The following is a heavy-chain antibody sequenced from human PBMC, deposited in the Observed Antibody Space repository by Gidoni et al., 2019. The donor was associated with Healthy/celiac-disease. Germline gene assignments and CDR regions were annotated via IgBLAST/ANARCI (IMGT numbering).Heavy chain of an antibody. Sequence: QVQLVESGGGVVQPGRAMRLSCAASGFSFRSYGMHWVRQAPGKGLEWVAVIWYDGSNKYYADSVKGRFTISRDNSKNALYLEMNSLRAEDTAVYYCARDYEPGDLDWYFDLWGRGALVTVSS. D-gene: IGHD7-27*01. V-gene: IGHV3-33*01. CDR2: IWYDGSNK. CDR1: GFSFRSYG. CDR3: ARDYEPGDLDWYFDL. J-gene: IGHJ2*01.